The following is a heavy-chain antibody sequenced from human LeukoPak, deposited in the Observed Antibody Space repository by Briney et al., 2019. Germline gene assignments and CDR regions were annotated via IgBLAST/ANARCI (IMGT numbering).Heavy chain of an antibody. V-gene: IGHV3-30-3*01. D-gene: IGHD3-3*01. J-gene: IGHJ4*02. CDR1: GFTFSSYA. Sequence: PGGSLRLSCAAPGFTFSSYALHWVRQAPGKGLEWVAVISYDGSNKYYADSVKGRFTISRDNSMNTLYLQMNSLRAEDTAVYYCARASQTRSGYHDDYWGQGTLVTVSS. CDR3: ARASQTRSGYHDDY. CDR2: ISYDGSNK.